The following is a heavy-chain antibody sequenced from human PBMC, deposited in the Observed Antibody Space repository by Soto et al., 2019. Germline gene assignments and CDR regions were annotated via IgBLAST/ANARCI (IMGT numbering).Heavy chain of an antibody. J-gene: IGHJ5*02. D-gene: IGHD2-21*02. CDR3: AHRRHPSAYCGGDCYPGWFDP. CDR2: IYWNDDK. Sequence: SGPTLVNPTQTLTLTCTFSGFSLSTSGVGVGWIRQPPGKALEWLALIYWNDDKRYSPSLKSRLTITKDTSKNQVVLTMTNMDPVDTATYYCAHRRHPSAYCGGDCYPGWFDPGAREPWSPSSQ. V-gene: IGHV2-5*01. CDR1: GFSLSTSGVG.